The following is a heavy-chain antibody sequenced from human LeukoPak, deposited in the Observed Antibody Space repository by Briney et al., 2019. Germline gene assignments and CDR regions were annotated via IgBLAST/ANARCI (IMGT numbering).Heavy chain of an antibody. CDR1: GGSFSGYY. D-gene: IGHD3/OR15-3a*01. CDR3: ARVRRGRHPGLDYYYGMDV. V-gene: IGHV4-34*01. CDR2: INHSGST. Sequence: SETLSLTCAVYGGSFSGYYWSWIRQPPGKGLEWIGEINHSGSTNYNPSLKSRVTISVDTSKNQFSLKLSSVTAADTAVYYCARVRRGRHPGLDYYYGMDVWGKGTTVTVSS. J-gene: IGHJ6*04.